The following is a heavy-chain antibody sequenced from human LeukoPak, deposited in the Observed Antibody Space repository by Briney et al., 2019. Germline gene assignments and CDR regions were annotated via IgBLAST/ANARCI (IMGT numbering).Heavy chain of an antibody. Sequence: SETLSLTCAVSGGSFSAYYWIWIRQPPGKGLEWIGEINHSGSTNYNPSLKSRVTISVDTFKNQFPLKVSSVTAADTAVYYCARGRGSYYSNWGQGTQVTVSS. CDR2: INHSGST. J-gene: IGHJ4*02. CDR1: GGSFSAYY. CDR3: ARGRGSYYSN. D-gene: IGHD3-10*01. V-gene: IGHV4-34*01.